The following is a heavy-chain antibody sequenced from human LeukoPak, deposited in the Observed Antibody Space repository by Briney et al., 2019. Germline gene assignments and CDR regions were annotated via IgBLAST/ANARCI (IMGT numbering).Heavy chain of an antibody. J-gene: IGHJ5*02. V-gene: IGHV4-4*07. D-gene: IGHD3-10*01. CDR3: ARVYWNYYGSGSHNWFDP. Sequence: PSETLSLTCTVSGGSISSYYWSWIRQPAGKGLEWIGRIYTSGSTNYNPSLKSRVTMSVDTSKNQFSLKLSSVTAADTAVYYCARVYWNYYGSGSHNWFDPRGQGTLVTVSS. CDR2: IYTSGST. CDR1: GGSISSYY.